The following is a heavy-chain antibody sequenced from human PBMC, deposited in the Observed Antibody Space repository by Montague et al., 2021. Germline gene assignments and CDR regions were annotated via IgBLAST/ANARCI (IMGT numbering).Heavy chain of an antibody. CDR3: ATEGKLPGPDFDH. D-gene: IGHD1-7*01. J-gene: IGHJ4*02. Sequence: SRRLSCAASGFSFSDYYVDWVRQAPGKGLEWVGRSRNKANSYTTDYAASVKGRFTISRDESKNSLYLQMNSLKTNDTAVYYCATEGKLPGPDFDHWGQGTLVTVSS. V-gene: IGHV3-72*01. CDR2: SRNKANSYTT. CDR1: GFSFSDYY.